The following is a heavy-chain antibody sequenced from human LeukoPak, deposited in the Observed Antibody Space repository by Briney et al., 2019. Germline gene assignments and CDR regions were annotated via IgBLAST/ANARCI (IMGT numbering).Heavy chain of an antibody. Sequence: GASMKVSCKSSGFTFTDPHIHWERQGPGQGLEWMGYIGPHSTFTSSPQEFQGRVTMTRDASMSTAYMELTRLTSDDTAVYYCVREGEGPLSKDFDYWGQGTLVTVSS. CDR1: GFTFTDPH. J-gene: IGHJ4*02. CDR2: IGPHSTFT. CDR3: VREGEGPLSKDFDY. V-gene: IGHV1-2*02. D-gene: IGHD2/OR15-2a*01.